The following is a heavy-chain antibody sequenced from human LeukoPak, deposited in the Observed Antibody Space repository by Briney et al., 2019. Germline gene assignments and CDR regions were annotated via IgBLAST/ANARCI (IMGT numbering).Heavy chain of an antibody. J-gene: IGHJ6*02. CDR2: ISGSGGST. CDR3: AKDRYNYYGSGSYYYYYYGMDV. D-gene: IGHD3-10*01. CDR1: GFTFSSYA. V-gene: IGHV3-23*01. Sequence: GGSLRLSCAASGFTFSSYAMSWVRQAPGKGLEWVPAISGSGGSTYYADSVKGRFTISRDNSKNTLYLQMNSLRAEDTAVYYCAKDRYNYYGSGSYYYYYYGMDVWGQGTTVTVSS.